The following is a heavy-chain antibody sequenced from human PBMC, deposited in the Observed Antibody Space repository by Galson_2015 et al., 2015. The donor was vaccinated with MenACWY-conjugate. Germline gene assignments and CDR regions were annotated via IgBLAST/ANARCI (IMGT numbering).Heavy chain of an antibody. V-gene: IGHV1-3*01. Sequence: SVKVSCKASGYTFTSYAMHWVRQAPGQRLEWMGWINAGNGNTKYSQKFQGRVTITRDTSASTAYMELSSLRSEDTAVYYCARQPAIVVVPAATGIYYYYGMDVWGQGTTVTVSS. D-gene: IGHD2-2*01. CDR1: GYTFTSYA. CDR3: ARQPAIVVVPAATGIYYYYGMDV. CDR2: INAGNGNT. J-gene: IGHJ6*02.